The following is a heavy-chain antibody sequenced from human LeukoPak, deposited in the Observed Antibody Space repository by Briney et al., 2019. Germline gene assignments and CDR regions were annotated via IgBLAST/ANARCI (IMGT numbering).Heavy chain of an antibody. CDR3: ARDYNDSSGYYFWFDP. D-gene: IGHD3-22*01. J-gene: IGHJ5*02. CDR1: GYTFTSYG. Sequence: GASVKVSCKASGYTFTSYGISWVRQAPGQGLEWMGWISAYNGNTNYAQKLQGRVTMTTDTSTSTAYMELRSLRSDDTAVYYCARDYNDSSGYYFWFDPWGQGTLVTVSS. CDR2: ISAYNGNT. V-gene: IGHV1-18*01.